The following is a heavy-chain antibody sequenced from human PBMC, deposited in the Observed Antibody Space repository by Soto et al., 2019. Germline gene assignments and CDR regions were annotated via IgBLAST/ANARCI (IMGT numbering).Heavy chain of an antibody. CDR1: GGSISSSSYS. Sequence: NPSETLSLTCTVSGGSISSSSYSWGWIRQPPGKGLEWIGTIYYSGSTYYYPSLKSRVTISVDTSRTQFSLKLNSVSAADTAVYYCALRLVAPYYFDYWGQGIMVTVSS. V-gene: IGHV4-39*01. CDR3: ALRLVAPYYFDY. J-gene: IGHJ4*02. CDR2: IYYSGST. D-gene: IGHD3-22*01.